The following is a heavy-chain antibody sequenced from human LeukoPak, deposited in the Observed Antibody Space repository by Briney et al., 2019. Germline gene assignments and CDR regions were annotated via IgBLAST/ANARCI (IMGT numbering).Heavy chain of an antibody. CDR2: ITTSSTYI. D-gene: IGHD3-22*01. J-gene: IGHJ4*02. CDR1: GFSFSTYN. V-gene: IGHV3-21*01. CDR3: ARDQVSYDSSGYLDY. Sequence: GGSLRLSCAASGFSFSTYNMNWVRQAPGKGLEWVSSITTSSTYIYYADSVKGRFTTSRDNAKNSLYLQMNSLRAEDTAVYYCARDQVSYDSSGYLDYWGQGTLVTVSS.